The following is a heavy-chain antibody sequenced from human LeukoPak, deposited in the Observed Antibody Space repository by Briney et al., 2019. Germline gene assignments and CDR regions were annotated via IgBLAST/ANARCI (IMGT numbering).Heavy chain of an antibody. J-gene: IGHJ3*02. CDR3: ARSYCSSTSCYAVGAFDI. CDR2: IYYSGST. V-gene: IGHV4-31*03. D-gene: IGHD2-2*01. Sequence: SETLSLTCTVSGGSISSGGYYWSWIRQHPGKGLEWIGYIYYSGSTYCNPSLKSRVTISVDTSKNQFSLKLNSVTAADTAVYYCARSYCSSTSCYAVGAFDIWGQGTMVTVSS. CDR1: GGSISSGGYY.